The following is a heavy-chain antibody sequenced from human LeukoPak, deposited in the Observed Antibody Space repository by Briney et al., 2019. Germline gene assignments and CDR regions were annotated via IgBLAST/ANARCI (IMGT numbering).Heavy chain of an antibody. D-gene: IGHD3-3*01. J-gene: IGHJ5*02. V-gene: IGHV4-39*01. Sequence: KPSETLSLTCTVSGGSISSSSYYWGWIRQPPGKGLEWIGSIYYSGSTYYNPSLKSRVTISVDTSKNQFSLKLGSVTAADTAVYYCARHVHGVEGLYWFDPWGQGTLVTVSS. CDR2: IYYSGST. CDR1: GGSISSSSYY. CDR3: ARHVHGVEGLYWFDP.